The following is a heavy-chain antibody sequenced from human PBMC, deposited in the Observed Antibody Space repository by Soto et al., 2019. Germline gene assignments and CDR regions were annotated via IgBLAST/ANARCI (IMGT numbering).Heavy chain of an antibody. Sequence: GGSLRLSCSASGFTFSSYAMHRVRQAPGKGLEYVSAISSNGGSTYYADSVKGRFTISRDNSKNTLYLQMSSLRAEDTAVYYCVKDLLRGYSRTTTFDYWGQGTLVTVSS. V-gene: IGHV3-64D*08. D-gene: IGHD5-18*01. CDR2: ISSNGGST. CDR3: VKDLLRGYSRTTTFDY. CDR1: GFTFSSYA. J-gene: IGHJ4*02.